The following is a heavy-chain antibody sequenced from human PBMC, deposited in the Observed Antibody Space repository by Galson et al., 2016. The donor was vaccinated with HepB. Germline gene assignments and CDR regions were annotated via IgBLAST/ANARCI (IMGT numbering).Heavy chain of an antibody. D-gene: IGHD3-9*01. J-gene: IGHJ4*02. CDR3: VRGVYNVLTGFHRGYFDY. CDR2: MSYDGSYK. CDR1: GFTFRNYV. V-gene: IGHV3-33*01. Sequence: SLRVSCAASGFTFRNYVMHWVRQAPGKGLEWVAVMSYDGSYKFYADSVKGRFTISRDNSRNTMYLQMNSLGDDDTAFYYCVRGVYNVLTGFHRGYFDYWGQGTLVTVSS.